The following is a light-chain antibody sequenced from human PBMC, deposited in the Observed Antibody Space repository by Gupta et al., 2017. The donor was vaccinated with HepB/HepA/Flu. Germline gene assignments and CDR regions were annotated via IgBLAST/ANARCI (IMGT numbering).Light chain of an antibody. J-gene: IGKJ2*01. V-gene: IGKV3-20*01. CDR2: GAS. CDR1: QSVSSSY. Sequence: EIVFTPSPGTLSLSPGERATLSCRASQSVSSSYLAWYQQKPGQAPRLLIYGASSRATGIPDRFSGSGYGTEFTLTISRREPEDFAVYYCQQESSSPKTFGQGTXMEIK. CDR3: QQESSSPKT.